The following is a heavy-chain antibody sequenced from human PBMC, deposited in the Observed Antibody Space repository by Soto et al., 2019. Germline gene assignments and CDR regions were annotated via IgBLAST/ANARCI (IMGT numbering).Heavy chain of an antibody. CDR1: GASISSSSYY. V-gene: IGHV4-39*01. D-gene: IGHD3-10*01. Sequence: PSETLSLTCAVSGASISSSSYYWGWIRQPPERGLEWIGSIYFRGSTYYKPSLKSRVTISVDTSKNQFSLKLRSVTAAYTAVYFCATLRGLGVVSPYFDYWGQGLMVT. CDR2: IYFRGST. CDR3: ATLRGLGVVSPYFDY. J-gene: IGHJ4*02.